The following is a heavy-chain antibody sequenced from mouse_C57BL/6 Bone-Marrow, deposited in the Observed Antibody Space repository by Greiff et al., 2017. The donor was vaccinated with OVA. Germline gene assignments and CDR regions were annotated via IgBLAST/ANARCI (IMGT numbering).Heavy chain of an antibody. Sequence: EVMLVESGGGLVKPGGSLKLSCAASGFTFSSYAMSWVRQTPEKRLEWVATISDGGSYTYYPDNVKGRFTISRDNAKNHLYLQMSHLKSEDTAMYYCAREWDGLPYYVDYGGQGTTLTVSS. CDR3: AREWDGLPYYVDY. D-gene: IGHD2-4*01. J-gene: IGHJ2*01. CDR1: GFTFSSYA. CDR2: ISDGGSYT. V-gene: IGHV5-4*01.